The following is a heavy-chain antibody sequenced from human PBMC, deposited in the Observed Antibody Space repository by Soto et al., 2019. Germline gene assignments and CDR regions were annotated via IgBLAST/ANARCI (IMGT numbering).Heavy chain of an antibody. V-gene: IGHV1-69*02. CDR2: IIPILGIA. CDR3: ARETRTMIVGH. J-gene: IGHJ4*02. D-gene: IGHD3-22*01. CDR1: GGTFSSYT. Sequence: QVQLVQSGAEVKKPGSSVKVSCKASGGTFSSYTISWVRQAPGQGLEWMGRIIPILGIANYAQKFQGRVTITADKSTSTAYMELSSMSSEDTVVYYCARETRTMIVGHWGQGALVTGSS.